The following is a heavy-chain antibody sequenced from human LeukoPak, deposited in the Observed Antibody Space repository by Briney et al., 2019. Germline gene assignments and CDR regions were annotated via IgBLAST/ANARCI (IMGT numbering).Heavy chain of an antibody. D-gene: IGHD2-2*01. CDR3: ARRLGYCSSTSCSLFDY. J-gene: IGHJ4*02. CDR2: IYPCDSDT. CDR1: GYSFTSYW. Sequence: GESLKISCKGSGYSFTSYWNGLVRQMPWKGLEWIGIIYPCDSDTRYSTSFQGQVTISADKSISPAYLQWSSLKASDTAMYYCARRLGYCSSTSCSLFDYWGQGTLVTVSS. V-gene: IGHV5-51*01.